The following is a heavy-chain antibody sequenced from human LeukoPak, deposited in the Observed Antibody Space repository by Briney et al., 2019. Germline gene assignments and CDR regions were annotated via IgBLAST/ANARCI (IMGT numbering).Heavy chain of an antibody. Sequence: SETLSLTCTVSGGSISSSSYYWGWIRQPPGKGLEWIGSIYYSGSTYYNPSLKSRDTISVDTSKNQFSLKLSSVTAADTAVYYCARVTGIIDYWGQGTLVTVSS. CDR1: GGSISSSSYY. CDR2: IYYSGST. J-gene: IGHJ4*02. V-gene: IGHV4-39*07. CDR3: ARVTGIIDY. D-gene: IGHD3-10*01.